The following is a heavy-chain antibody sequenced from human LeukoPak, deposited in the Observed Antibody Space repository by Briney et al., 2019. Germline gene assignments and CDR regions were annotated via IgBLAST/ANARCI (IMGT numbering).Heavy chain of an antibody. D-gene: IGHD1-14*01. CDR2: ISGDESNE. J-gene: IGHJ3*01. CDR1: GFTFSNYA. V-gene: IGHV3-30*04. CDR3: ARVSTSGSGNVITRAFDV. Sequence: GGSLRLSCAASGFTFSNYAMHWVRQAPGKGLEWVAVISGDESNEYYGDSVKGRLTISRDNSKGTLYLKMNSLRPEDTAVYYCARVSTSGSGNVITRAFDVWGQGTVVTVSS.